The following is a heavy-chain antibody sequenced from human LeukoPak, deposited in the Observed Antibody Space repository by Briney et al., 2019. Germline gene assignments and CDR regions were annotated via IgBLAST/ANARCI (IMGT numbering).Heavy chain of an antibody. J-gene: IGHJ6*03. Sequence: QTGGSLRLSCAASGFTFDDYAMHWVRQAPGKGLEWVSGISWNSGSIGYADSVKGRFTISRDNAKNSLYLQMNSLRAEDTAVYYCASFIAAAGTKPPDMDVWGKGTTVTISS. V-gene: IGHV3-9*01. CDR2: ISWNSGSI. CDR3: ASFIAAAGTKPPDMDV. D-gene: IGHD6-13*01. CDR1: GFTFDDYA.